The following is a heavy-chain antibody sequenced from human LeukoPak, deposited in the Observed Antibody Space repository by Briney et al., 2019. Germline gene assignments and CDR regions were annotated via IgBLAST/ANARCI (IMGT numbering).Heavy chain of an antibody. Sequence: GGSLRLSCAASGFINSYTMTWVRQAPGKGLEWVSSISSTSSYIYYADSVKGRFTISRDNARNSLYLQMNSLRAEDTAVYYCARDSRYYYDSSGPDYWGQGTLVTVSS. V-gene: IGHV3-21*01. J-gene: IGHJ4*02. CDR1: GFINSYT. CDR3: ARDSRYYYDSSGPDY. CDR2: ISSTSSYI. D-gene: IGHD3-22*01.